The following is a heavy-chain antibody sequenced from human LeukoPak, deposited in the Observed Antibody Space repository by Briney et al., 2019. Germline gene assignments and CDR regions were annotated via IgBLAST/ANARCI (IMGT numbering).Heavy chain of an antibody. V-gene: IGHV1-69*05. D-gene: IGHD3-22*01. CDR2: FIPIFGTA. J-gene: IGHJ4*02. CDR3: ASSPLYYDSSGRPFDY. Sequence: VASVKVSCKASGGTFSSYAISWVRQAPGQGLEWMGGFIPIFGTANYAQKFQGRVTITTDESTSTAYMELSSLRSEDTAVYYCASSPLYYDSSGRPFDYWGQGTLVTVSS. CDR1: GGTFSSYA.